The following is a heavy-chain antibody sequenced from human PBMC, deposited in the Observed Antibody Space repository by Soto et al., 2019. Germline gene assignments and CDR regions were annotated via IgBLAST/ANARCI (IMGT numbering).Heavy chain of an antibody. CDR2: MNPKSGGT. CDR1: GYTFSGYY. D-gene: IGHD3-9*01. V-gene: IGHV1-2*02. Sequence: ASVKVSCKASGYTFSGYYTHWVRQAPGQGLEWMGWMNPKSGGTYFAQKFQGRVTMTRDTSFNLVYMEMSGLMSDDTAVYYCARDARGTRGFDEMDIWGQGTTVTVSS. CDR3: ARDARGTRGFDEMDI. J-gene: IGHJ6*02.